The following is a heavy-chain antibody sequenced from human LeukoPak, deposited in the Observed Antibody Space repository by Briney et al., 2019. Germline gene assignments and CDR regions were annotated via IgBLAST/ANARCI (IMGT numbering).Heavy chain of an antibody. J-gene: IGHJ4*02. CDR3: ARDSYTKGDY. CDR1: GFTFSNSW. Sequence: GGSLRLSCAASGFTFSNSWMSWFRQAPGKGLEWVANIKQDGSENNYVDSVKGRFTISRDNAKNSLYLQMNSLRAEDTAVYYCARDSYTKGDYWGQGTLVTVSS. CDR2: IKQDGSEN. D-gene: IGHD2-8*01. V-gene: IGHV3-7*05.